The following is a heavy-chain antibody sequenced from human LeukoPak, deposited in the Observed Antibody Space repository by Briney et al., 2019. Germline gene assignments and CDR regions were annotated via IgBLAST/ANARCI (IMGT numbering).Heavy chain of an antibody. CDR1: GYTFVSYV. Sequence: ASVKVSCKASGYTFVSYVMSWIRQAPGQGLEWMGWINAYSIKTKYAQKFQGRVTMTTDTSTTTAYLDLRSLTSDDTAVYYCARAGDEVPTYFDYWGQGTLVTVSS. V-gene: IGHV1-18*04. CDR3: ARAGDEVPTYFDY. J-gene: IGHJ4*02. CDR2: INAYSIKT. D-gene: IGHD3-16*01.